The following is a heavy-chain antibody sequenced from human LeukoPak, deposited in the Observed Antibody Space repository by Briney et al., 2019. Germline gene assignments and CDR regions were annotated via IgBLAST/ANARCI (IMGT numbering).Heavy chain of an antibody. CDR3: ARDAPYHDL. J-gene: IGHJ5*02. V-gene: IGHV3-30*04. Sequence: GGSLRLSCTASGFICSNYPMHWVRQAPGKGLEWVAVTSSEGRDKFYADSVKGRFTISRDNSKNTLYLQMSSLTTEDTALYYCARDAPYHDLWGQGTLVTVSS. CDR2: TSSEGRDK. CDR1: GFICSNYP.